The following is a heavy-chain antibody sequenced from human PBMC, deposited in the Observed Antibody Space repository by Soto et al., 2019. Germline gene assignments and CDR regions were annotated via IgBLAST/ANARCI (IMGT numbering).Heavy chain of an antibody. CDR3: ATEFLGVVTSVTSDNH. J-gene: IGHJ4*02. CDR1: GFTFTNAW. D-gene: IGHD2-21*02. Sequence: ESGGGLVKPGSSLRLSCAASGFTFTNAWMNWVRQSPGKGLEWVGRIKKIIEGGTTNYTASVKGRFTISRDDSRSTVYLQMNSLKIEDTAVYYCATEFLGVVTSVTSDNHWGQGTLVTVSS. V-gene: IGHV3-15*01. CDR2: IKKIIEGGTT.